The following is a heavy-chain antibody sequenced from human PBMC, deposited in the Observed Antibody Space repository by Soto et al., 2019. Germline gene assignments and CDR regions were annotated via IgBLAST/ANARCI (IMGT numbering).Heavy chain of an antibody. D-gene: IGHD3-9*01. CDR3: ARGGDYDVLTGVYYFDY. CDR2: INHSGST. J-gene: IGHJ4*02. V-gene: IGHV4-34*01. CDR1: GGSFSGYY. Sequence: LSLTCAVYGGSFSGYYWSWIRQPPGKGLEWIGEINHSGSTNYNPSLKSRVTISVDTSKNQFSLKLSSVTAADTAVYYCARGGDYDVLTGVYYFDYWGQGTLVTVSS.